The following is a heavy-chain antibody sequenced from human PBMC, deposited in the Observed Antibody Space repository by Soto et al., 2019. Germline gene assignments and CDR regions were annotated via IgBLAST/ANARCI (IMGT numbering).Heavy chain of an antibody. J-gene: IGHJ3*02. CDR1: GGTFSSYA. CDR2: IIPIFGTA. D-gene: IGHD1-26*01. CDR3: AREGPIVGATPTHFDI. V-gene: IGHV1-69*13. Sequence: GASVKVSCKASGGTFSSYAISCVRQAPGQGLEWMGEIIPIFGTANYAQKFQGRVTITADESTSTAYMELSSLRSEDTAVYYCAREGPIVGATPTHFDIWGQGTMVTVS.